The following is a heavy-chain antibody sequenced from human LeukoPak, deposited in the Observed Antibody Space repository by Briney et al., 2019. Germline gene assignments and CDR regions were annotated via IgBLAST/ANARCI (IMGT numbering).Heavy chain of an antibody. Sequence: SETLSLTCAVYGGSFSGYYWSWIRQPPGKGLEWIGEINHSGSTNYNPSLKSRVTISVDTSKNQFSLKLSSVTAADTAVYYCARDHYDFWSGYYTRVIRVVAFDIWGQGTMVTVSS. CDR1: GGSFSGYY. V-gene: IGHV4-34*01. J-gene: IGHJ3*02. CDR3: ARDHYDFWSGYYTRVIRVVAFDI. D-gene: IGHD3-3*01. CDR2: INHSGST.